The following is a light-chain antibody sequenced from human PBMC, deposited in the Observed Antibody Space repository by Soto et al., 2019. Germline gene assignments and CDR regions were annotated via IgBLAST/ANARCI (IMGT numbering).Light chain of an antibody. CDR3: HQYGSSPRT. V-gene: IGKV3-20*01. CDR1: QRVSSSY. J-gene: IGKJ1*01. Sequence: EIVLTQSPGTLSLSPGERATLSCRASQRVSSSYLAWYQQKPGQAPRLLIYGVSTRAPGIPDRFRGSGSGTDFTLTITSLEPEDFAVYYCHQYGSSPRTFGQGTKVEIK. CDR2: GVS.